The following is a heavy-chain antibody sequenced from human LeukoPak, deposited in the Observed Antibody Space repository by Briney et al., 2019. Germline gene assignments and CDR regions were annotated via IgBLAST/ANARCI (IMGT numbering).Heavy chain of an antibody. CDR1: GFTFSSYA. Sequence: GGSLRLSCAASGFTFSSYAMHWVRQAPGKGLEWVAVISYDGSNKYYAGSVKGRFTISRDNSKNTLYLQMNSLRAEDTAVYYCARDRIAVAAPAEYFQHWGQGTLVTVSS. CDR2: ISYDGSNK. CDR3: ARDRIAVAAPAEYFQH. D-gene: IGHD6-19*01. J-gene: IGHJ1*01. V-gene: IGHV3-30-3*01.